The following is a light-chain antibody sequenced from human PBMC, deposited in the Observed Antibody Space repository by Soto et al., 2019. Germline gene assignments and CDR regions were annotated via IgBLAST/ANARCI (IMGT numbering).Light chain of an antibody. CDR2: AAS. J-gene: IGKJ3*01. Sequence: DIQVTISAATLSAYVGDRVTITCRASQSISIWLAWYQQKPGKAPKLLIYAASTLQSGAPSRFSGSGSGTDFTLTIRCLQSEDFATYYCQHYYIYRRTFGHGANVDIK. V-gene: IGKV1-5*01. CDR3: QHYYIYRRT. CDR1: QSISIW.